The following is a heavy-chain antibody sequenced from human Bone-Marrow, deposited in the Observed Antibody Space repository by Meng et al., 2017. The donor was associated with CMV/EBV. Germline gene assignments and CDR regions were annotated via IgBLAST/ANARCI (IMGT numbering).Heavy chain of an antibody. CDR3: ARVITDAFDI. CDR2: ISSSGSTI. CDR1: GFIFSKHW. D-gene: IGHD1-14*01. Sequence: GESLKISCAASGFIFSKHWMSWVRQAPGKGLEWVSYISSSGSTIYYADSVKGRFTISRDNAKNSLYLQMNSLRAEDTAVYYCARVITDAFDIWGQGTMVTVSS. V-gene: IGHV3-48*03. J-gene: IGHJ3*02.